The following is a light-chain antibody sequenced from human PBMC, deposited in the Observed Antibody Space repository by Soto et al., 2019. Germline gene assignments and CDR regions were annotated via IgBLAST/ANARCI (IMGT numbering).Light chain of an antibody. CDR2: DAS. J-gene: IGKJ5*01. V-gene: IGKV3-11*01. CDR1: QRVSSY. CDR3: QQRSNWPPIT. Sequence: EIVLTQSPATLSLSPGERATLSCRASQRVSSYLAWYQQKPGQAPRLLIYDASNRATGIPARFSGSGSGTDFTLPITSLEPKVFAVYYCQQRSNWPPITFGKGTRREIK.